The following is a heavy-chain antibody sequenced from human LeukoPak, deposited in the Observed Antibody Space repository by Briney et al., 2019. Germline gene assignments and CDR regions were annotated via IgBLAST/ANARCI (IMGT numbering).Heavy chain of an antibody. D-gene: IGHD3-22*01. Sequence: SVKVSCKASGGTFSSYAISWVRQAPGQGLEWMGGIIPIFGTANYAQKFQGRVTITADESTSTAYMELSSLRSEDTAVYYCARRPYYYDSSGYYFDYWGQGTLVTVSS. CDR3: ARRPYYYDSSGYYFDY. CDR1: GGTFSSYA. CDR2: IIPIFGTA. J-gene: IGHJ4*02. V-gene: IGHV1-69*13.